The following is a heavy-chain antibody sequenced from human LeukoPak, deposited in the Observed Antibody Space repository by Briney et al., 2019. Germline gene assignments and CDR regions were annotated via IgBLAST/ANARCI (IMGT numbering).Heavy chain of an antibody. J-gene: IGHJ4*02. Sequence: SETLSLTCTVSDGSISAYYWSWLRQSPGKGLEWIGYIFYEGKTVYNPPLESRVTFSIGSPNNHFFLRMTSVTPADPAVYYCARGAAFVTHRYFDYWGPGTLVTVSS. D-gene: IGHD5-18*01. CDR3: ARGAAFVTHRYFDY. V-gene: IGHV4-59*12. CDR1: DGSISAYY. CDR2: IFYEGKT.